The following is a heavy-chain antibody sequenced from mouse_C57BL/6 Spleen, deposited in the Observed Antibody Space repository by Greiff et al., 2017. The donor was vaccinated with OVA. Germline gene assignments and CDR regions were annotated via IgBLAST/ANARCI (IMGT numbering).Heavy chain of an antibody. CDR3: ARDYGSRDYFDY. Sequence: QVQLQQPGAELVRPGPSVKLSCKASGYTFTSYWMHWVKQRPGQGLEWIGYINPSSGYTKYNQKFKDKATLTADKSSSTAYMQLSSLTYEDSAVYYCARDYGSRDYFDYWGQGTTLTVSS. D-gene: IGHD1-1*01. V-gene: IGHV1-7*01. CDR1: GYTFTSYW. J-gene: IGHJ2*01. CDR2: INPSSGYT.